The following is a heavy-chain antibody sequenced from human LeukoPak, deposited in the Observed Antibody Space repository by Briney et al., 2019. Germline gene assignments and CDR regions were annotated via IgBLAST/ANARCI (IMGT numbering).Heavy chain of an antibody. CDR1: GGSFSGYY. V-gene: IGHV4-34*01. Sequence: SETLSLTCAVYGGSFSGYYWSWIRQPPGKGLEWIGEINHSGSTNYNPSLKSRVTISVDTSKNQFSLKLSSLTAADTAVYYCARVSGDIVVVPAATPYYFDYWGQGTLVTVSS. CDR2: INHSGST. D-gene: IGHD2-2*01. J-gene: IGHJ4*02. CDR3: ARVSGDIVVVPAATPYYFDY.